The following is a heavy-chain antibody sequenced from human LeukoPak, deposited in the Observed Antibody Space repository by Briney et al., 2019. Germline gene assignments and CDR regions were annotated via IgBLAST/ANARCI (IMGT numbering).Heavy chain of an antibody. V-gene: IGHV3-15*01. CDR2: ITSKTDGGTT. CDR3: TTDPLGYCSSTTCYAYFQH. Sequence: GGSLRLSCAASGFTFSNAWMSWVRQAPGKGLEWAGRITSKTDGGTTDYAAPVKGRFTISTDDSKNTLYLQMNSLKTEDSAVYYCTTDPLGYCSSTTCYAYFQHWGHGTLVTVSS. D-gene: IGHD2-2*01. J-gene: IGHJ1*01. CDR1: GFTFSNAW.